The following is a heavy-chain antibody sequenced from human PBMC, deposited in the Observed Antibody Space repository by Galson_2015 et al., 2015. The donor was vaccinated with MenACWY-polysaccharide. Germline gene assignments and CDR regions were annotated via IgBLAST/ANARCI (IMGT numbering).Heavy chain of an antibody. Sequence: ETLSLTCTVSGASINSYYWGWIRQSPGKGLEWIGYMHTSGKSNYNPSLKSRVIISVDTSKKEFSLKLSSVTTADTAVYYCARIGGMNRGNYYNYGWFDSWGQGALVTVSP. CDR2: MHTSGKS. CDR3: ARIGGMNRGNYYNYGWFDS. J-gene: IGHJ5*01. V-gene: IGHV4-59*01. CDR1: GASINSYY. D-gene: IGHD3-10*01.